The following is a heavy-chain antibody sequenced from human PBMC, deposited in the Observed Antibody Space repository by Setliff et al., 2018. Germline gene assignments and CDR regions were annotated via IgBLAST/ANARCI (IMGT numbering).Heavy chain of an antibody. D-gene: IGHD6-19*01. CDR1: GGSMIGGHYY. V-gene: IGHV4-30-4*08. CDR2: IDTSGST. J-gene: IGHJ6*03. CDR3: ARARYSSGWYGGGGAFYYMDA. Sequence: SETLSLTCTVSGGSMIGGHYYWSWIRQLPGKGLEWIAYIDTSGSTDYNPSLKSRVTISVDTSKNQFSLKLSSVTAADTAVYYCARARYSSGWYGGGGAFYYMDAWGKGTTVTVSS.